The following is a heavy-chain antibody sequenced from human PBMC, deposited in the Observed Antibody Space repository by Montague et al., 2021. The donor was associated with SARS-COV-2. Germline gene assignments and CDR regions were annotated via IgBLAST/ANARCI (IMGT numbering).Heavy chain of an antibody. V-gene: IGHV4-59*01. CDR3: ARAQNTCFIANCVNYFEV. J-gene: IGHJ4*02. CDR1: GGSISSYY. Sequence: SETLSLTCEVSGGSISSYYWSWTRQSPGKGLEWIGYVHYTGSTKYNPSLKTRVTLSLDTPKNQFSLKLSSVTAADTAVYYCARAQNTCFIANCVNYFEVWGLGALVTVSS. CDR2: VHYTGST. D-gene: IGHD1-1*01.